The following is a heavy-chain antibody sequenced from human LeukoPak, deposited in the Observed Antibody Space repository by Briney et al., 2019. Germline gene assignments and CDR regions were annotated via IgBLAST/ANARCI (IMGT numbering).Heavy chain of an antibody. CDR3: ARAVRRIAAAGKKNWFDP. CDR2: INPNSGGT. Sequence: ASVKVSCKASGYTFTGYYMHWVRQAPGQGLEWMGWINPNSGGTNYAQKFQGRVTMTRDTSISTAYMELSRLRSDDTAVYYCARAVRRIAAAGKKNWFDPWGQGTLVTVSS. D-gene: IGHD6-13*01. CDR1: GYTFTGYY. J-gene: IGHJ5*02. V-gene: IGHV1-2*02.